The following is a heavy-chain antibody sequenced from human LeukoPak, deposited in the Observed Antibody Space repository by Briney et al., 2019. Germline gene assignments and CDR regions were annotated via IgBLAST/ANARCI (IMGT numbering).Heavy chain of an antibody. D-gene: IGHD2-2*02. V-gene: IGHV3-21*01. CDR2: ISSSSSYI. CDR3: AKAAIIGRNWFDP. Sequence: SGGSLRLSCAASGFTFSGYSMNWVRQAPGKGLEWVSSISSSSSYIYYADSVKGRFTISRDNAKNSLYLQMNSLRAEDTAVYYCAKAAIIGRNWFDPWGQGTLVTVSS. CDR1: GFTFSGYS. J-gene: IGHJ5*02.